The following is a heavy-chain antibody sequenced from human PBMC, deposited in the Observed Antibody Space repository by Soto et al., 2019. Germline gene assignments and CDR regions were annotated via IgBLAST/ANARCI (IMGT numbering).Heavy chain of an antibody. CDR3: ARGKGMEENYYYYGMDV. CDR2: INGGNGHT. CDR1: GYTFSTYA. Sequence: ASVKVSCKASGYTFSTYALHWVRQAPGQGLEWMGWINGGNGHTRYSQKFKDRVTISRDTPASTAYMELSGLRSEDTAVYYCARGKGMEENYYYYGMDVWGQGTTVTVP. D-gene: IGHD1-1*01. V-gene: IGHV1-3*01. J-gene: IGHJ6*02.